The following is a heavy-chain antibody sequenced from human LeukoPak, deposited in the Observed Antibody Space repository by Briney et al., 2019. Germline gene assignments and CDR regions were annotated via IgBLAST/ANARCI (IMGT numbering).Heavy chain of an antibody. CDR3: ARRYYDSSGSPFDY. Sequence: PSETLSLTCTVSGGSISSGGYYWSWIRQHPGKGLGWIGYIYYSGSTYYNPSLKSRVTISVDTSKNQFSLKLSSVTAADTAVYYCARRYYDSSGSPFDYWGQGTLVTVSS. V-gene: IGHV4-31*03. CDR1: GGSISSGGYY. CDR2: IYYSGST. D-gene: IGHD3-22*01. J-gene: IGHJ4*02.